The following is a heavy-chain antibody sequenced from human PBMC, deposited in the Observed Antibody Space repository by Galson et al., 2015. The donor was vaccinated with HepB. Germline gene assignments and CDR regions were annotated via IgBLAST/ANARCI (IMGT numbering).Heavy chain of an antibody. CDR2: IRSDNADT. CDR1: RFIFSRYN. J-gene: IGHJ5*02. D-gene: IGHD6-19*01. V-gene: IGHV3-21*01. CDR3: ARDWGISVSATWWFDP. Sequence: SLRLSCAASRFIFSRYNMNWVRQAPGKGLEWVASIRSDNADTFYADSVKGQFTISRDNAKNSLFLQMNSLRVEDTAVYYCARDWGISVSATWWFDPWGQGTLVTVSS.